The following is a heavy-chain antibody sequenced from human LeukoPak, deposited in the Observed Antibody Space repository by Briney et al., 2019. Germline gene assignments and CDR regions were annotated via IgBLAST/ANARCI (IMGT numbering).Heavy chain of an antibody. CDR2: ISGSGGST. D-gene: IGHD6-19*01. Sequence: GGSLRLSCAASGFTFTTYAMIWVRRAPGKALEWVSVISGSGGSTYYADSVKGRFTISRDNSKNTLYLQMNSLRAEDTAVYYCAKVSGYSSGWFDYWGQGTLVTVSS. CDR3: AKVSGYSSGWFDY. J-gene: IGHJ4*02. CDR1: GFTFTTYA. V-gene: IGHV3-23*01.